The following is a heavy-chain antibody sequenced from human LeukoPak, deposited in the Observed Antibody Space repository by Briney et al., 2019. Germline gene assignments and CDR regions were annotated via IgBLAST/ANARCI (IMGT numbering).Heavy chain of an antibody. V-gene: IGHV4-59*11. Sequence: SETLSLTCTVSGGSFSPHYWTWIRQTPGKGLEWIGYVYYNGLTSYNASLRSRLILSVDTARNQVSLKLTSVTAADTAVYYCTRERSTVTFDYWGQGTLVTVSS. D-gene: IGHD4-17*01. CDR2: VYYNGLT. J-gene: IGHJ4*02. CDR3: TRERSTVTFDY. CDR1: GGSFSPHY.